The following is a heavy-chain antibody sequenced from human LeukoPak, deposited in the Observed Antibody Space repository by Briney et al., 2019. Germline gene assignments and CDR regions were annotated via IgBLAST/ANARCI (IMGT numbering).Heavy chain of an antibody. CDR1: GFTFRIYG. Sequence: GGSLRLSCAASGFTFRIYGMHWVRQPPGKGLEWVAIVWYDGSNNYYGDSVKGRFNISRDNSKSTVYLQLNILRTADTAVYYCAKGMTTVTAWGQGTLVTVSS. CDR3: AKGMTTVTA. D-gene: IGHD4-17*01. CDR2: VWYDGSNN. J-gene: IGHJ5*02. V-gene: IGHV3-33*06.